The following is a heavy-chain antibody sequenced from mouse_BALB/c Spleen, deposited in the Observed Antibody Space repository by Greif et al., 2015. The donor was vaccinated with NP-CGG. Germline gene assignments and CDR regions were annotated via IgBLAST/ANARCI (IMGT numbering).Heavy chain of an antibody. CDR1: GFNIKDYY. CDR2: IDPENGNT. CDR3: ARVVYGNPY. Sequence: VQLQQSGAELVRPGALVKLSCKASGFNIKDYYMHWVKQRPEQGLEWIGWIDPENGNTIYDPKFQGKASITADTSSNTAYLQLSSLTSEDTAVYYCARVVYGNPYWGQGTLVTVSA. J-gene: IGHJ3*01. V-gene: IGHV14-1*02. D-gene: IGHD2-10*02.